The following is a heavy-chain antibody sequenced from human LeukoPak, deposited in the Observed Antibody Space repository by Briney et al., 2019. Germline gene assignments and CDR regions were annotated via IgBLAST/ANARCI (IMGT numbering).Heavy chain of an antibody. CDR3: ARGNCSSSSCYTDFDY. D-gene: IGHD2-2*02. CDR2: IYTGDNT. Sequence: GGSLRLSCAASGFTVSSNYMSWVRQAPGKGLEWVSNIYTGDNTFYADSVKGRFTISRDNAKNSLYLHMNSLRAEDTAVYYCARGNCSSSSCYTDFDYWGQGTLVTVSS. V-gene: IGHV3-66*01. CDR1: GFTVSSNY. J-gene: IGHJ4*02.